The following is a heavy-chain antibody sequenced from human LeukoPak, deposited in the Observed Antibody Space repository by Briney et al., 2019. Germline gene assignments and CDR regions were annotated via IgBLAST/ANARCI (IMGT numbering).Heavy chain of an antibody. CDR2: ISSSSSYI. Sequence: GGSLRLSCAASGFTFSSYSMNWVRQAPGKGLEWVSSISSSSSYIYYADSVKGRFTTSRDNAKNSLYLQMNSLRAEDTAVYYCAKPPANNRRSYYYMDVWGKGTTVIVSS. D-gene: IGHD1/OR15-1a*01. CDR1: GFTFSSYS. CDR3: AKPPANNRRSYYYMDV. J-gene: IGHJ6*03. V-gene: IGHV3-21*04.